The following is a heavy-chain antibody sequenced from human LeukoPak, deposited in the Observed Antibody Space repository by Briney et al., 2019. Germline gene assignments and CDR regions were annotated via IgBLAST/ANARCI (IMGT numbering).Heavy chain of an antibody. CDR3: ARGIPGRSIDY. Sequence: SETLSLTCAVYGGSFSGYYWSWIRQPPGKGLEWIGEINHSGSTNYNPSLKSRAPISVDTSKNQFSLRLTSVTAADTAVYYCARGIPGRSIDYWGQGTLVTLSS. CDR2: INHSGST. D-gene: IGHD3-16*02. J-gene: IGHJ4*02. V-gene: IGHV4-34*01. CDR1: GGSFSGYY.